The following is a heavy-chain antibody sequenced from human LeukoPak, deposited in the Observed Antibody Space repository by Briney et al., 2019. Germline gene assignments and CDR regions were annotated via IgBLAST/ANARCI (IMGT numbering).Heavy chain of an antibody. CDR2: IYYSGST. J-gene: IGHJ4*02. V-gene: IGHV4-39*01. Sequence: PSETLSLTCTVSGGSISSSGYYWGWIRQPPGKGLEWIGSIYYSGSTYYSLSLKSRVTISVDTSKNQFSLKLSSVTAADTAAYYCARLSRAVADYWGQGTLVTVSS. CDR1: GGSISSSGYY. CDR3: ARLSRAVADY. D-gene: IGHD6-19*01.